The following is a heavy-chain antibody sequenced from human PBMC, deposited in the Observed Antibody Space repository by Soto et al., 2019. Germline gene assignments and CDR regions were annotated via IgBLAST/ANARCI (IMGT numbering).Heavy chain of an antibody. V-gene: IGHV4-59*01. CDR3: ARGRGISGWYSYYYGMDG. Sequence: SETLSLTCTVSGGSISSYYWSWIRQPPGKGLEWIGYIYYSGSTNYNPSLKSRVTISVDTSKNQFSLKLSSVTAADTAVYYCARGRGISGWYSYYYGMDGWGQGTTVTVSS. CDR1: GGSISSYY. D-gene: IGHD6-19*01. CDR2: IYYSGST. J-gene: IGHJ6*02.